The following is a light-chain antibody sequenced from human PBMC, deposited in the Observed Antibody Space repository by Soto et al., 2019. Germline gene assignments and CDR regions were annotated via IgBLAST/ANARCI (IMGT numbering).Light chain of an antibody. CDR3: QQYDNWPWT. J-gene: IGKJ1*01. CDR2: GSS. Sequence: EIVMTQSPATLPASPGGRATLSCRASQSISDTLAWYQQKPCQAPRLLIHGSSTRAPGFPARFSGSGSGTDFPLTLSSLQSEDFAVYYGQQYDNWPWTFGQGTKVEIK. V-gene: IGKV3-15*01. CDR1: QSISDT.